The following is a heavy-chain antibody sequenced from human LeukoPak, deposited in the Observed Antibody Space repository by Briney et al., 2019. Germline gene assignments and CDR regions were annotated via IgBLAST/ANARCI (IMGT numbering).Heavy chain of an antibody. CDR2: IIGSGGST. CDR1: GFTFSSYG. Sequence: PGGCLRLSCAASGFTFSSYGMSWVSQAPGKGLEWVSAIIGSGGSTYYADSVEGRFTISRDNTKNTLYLQMDSRRVEDTAVYYCAKISSGYCSGGSCYLDYWGQGTLVTVSS. D-gene: IGHD2-15*01. V-gene: IGHV3-23*01. CDR3: AKISSGYCSGGSCYLDY. J-gene: IGHJ4*02.